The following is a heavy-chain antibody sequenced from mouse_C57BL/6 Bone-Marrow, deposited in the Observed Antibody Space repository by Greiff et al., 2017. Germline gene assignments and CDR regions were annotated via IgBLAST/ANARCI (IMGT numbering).Heavy chain of an antibody. CDR1: EYEFPSHD. CDR2: INSDGGST. J-gene: IGHJ4*01. Sequence: EVKLMESGGGLVQPGESLKLSCESNEYEFPSHDMSWVRRTPEKRLELVAAINSDGGSTYYPDTMERRFIISRDNTKKTLYLQMSSLRSEDTALYYCARHDGYFYYYAMDYWGQGTSVTVSS. CDR3: ARHDGYFYYYAMDY. V-gene: IGHV5-2*01. D-gene: IGHD2-3*01.